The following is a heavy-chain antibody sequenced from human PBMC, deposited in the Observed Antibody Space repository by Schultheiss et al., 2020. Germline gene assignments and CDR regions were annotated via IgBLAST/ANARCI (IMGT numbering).Heavy chain of an antibody. V-gene: IGHV3-9*01. CDR3: AKVGGPITMVRGVAYYYYGMDV. D-gene: IGHD3-10*01. Sequence: GGSLRLSCAASGFTFDDYAMHWVRQAPGKGLEWVSGISWNSGSIGYADSVKGRFTISRDNAKNSLYLQMNSLRAEDTALYYCAKVGGPITMVRGVAYYYYGMDVWGQGTTVTVSS. CDR1: GFTFDDYA. CDR2: ISWNSGSI. J-gene: IGHJ6*02.